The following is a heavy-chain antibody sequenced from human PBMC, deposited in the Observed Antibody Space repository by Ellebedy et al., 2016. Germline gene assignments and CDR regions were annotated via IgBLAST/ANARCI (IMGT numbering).Heavy chain of an antibody. CDR3: ARREWNWYFGL. V-gene: IGHV3-11*01. D-gene: IGHD3-3*01. CDR1: GFTFGDFS. Sequence: GESLKISCVASGFTFGDFSMIWIRQAAGKGLEWVSYISRGGSSIDYADSVKGRITISRDNAKNSLYLQMNSLRAEDTAIYYCARREWNWYFGLWGRGTLVTVSS. CDR2: ISRGGSSI. J-gene: IGHJ2*01.